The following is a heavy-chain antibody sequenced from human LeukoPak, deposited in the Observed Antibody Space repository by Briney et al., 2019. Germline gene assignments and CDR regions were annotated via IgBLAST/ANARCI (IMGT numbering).Heavy chain of an antibody. D-gene: IGHD6-13*01. Sequence: PSETLSLTCAVYGGSFSGYYWSWFRQPPGKGLEWIGEINHSGSTNYNPSLKSRVTISVDTSKNQFSLKLSSVTAADTAVYYCARLRAAWGQGTLVTVSS. J-gene: IGHJ1*01. V-gene: IGHV4-34*01. CDR1: GGSFSGYY. CDR2: INHSGST. CDR3: ARLRAA.